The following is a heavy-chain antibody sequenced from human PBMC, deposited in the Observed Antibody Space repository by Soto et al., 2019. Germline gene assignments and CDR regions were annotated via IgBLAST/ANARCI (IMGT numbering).Heavy chain of an antibody. CDR3: ARELTTISMDV. V-gene: IGHV1-8*01. CDR1: GYTFTSYD. D-gene: IGHD3-22*01. CDR2: MNTNSGNT. Sequence: QVQLVQSGAEVKKPGASVKVSCKASGYTFTSYDINWVRQATGQGLEWMGWMNTNSGNTGYAQKFQGSVPLTRNTSISTAYMERSSLRSEDTAVYYLARELTTISMDVWGQGTTVTVSS. J-gene: IGHJ6*02.